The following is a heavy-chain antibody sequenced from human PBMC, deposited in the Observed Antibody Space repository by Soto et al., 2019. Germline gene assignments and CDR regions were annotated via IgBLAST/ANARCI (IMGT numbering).Heavy chain of an antibody. V-gene: IGHV1-69*08. CDR2: IVPTLGST. J-gene: IGHJ1*01. Sequence: QVHLVQSGAEVKKPGSSVRVSCTASGTPHTISGVRQAPGQGLEWLGGIVPTLGSTNYARNFQGRVTISADKSTGVVHMELIGLRSEDSATYYCGSAQFRGFLLRYWGPGT. CDR3: GSAQFRGFLLRY. CDR1: GTPHT. D-gene: IGHD2-15*01.